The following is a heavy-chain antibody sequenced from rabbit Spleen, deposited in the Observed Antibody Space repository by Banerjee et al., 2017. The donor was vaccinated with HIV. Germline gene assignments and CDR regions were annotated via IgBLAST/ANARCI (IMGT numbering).Heavy chain of an antibody. CDR3: ARDGAGGSYFAL. CDR1: GFSFNSGYD. J-gene: IGHJ4*01. V-gene: IGHV1S40*01. D-gene: IGHD8-1*01. Sequence: QSLEESGGGLVKPGASLTLTCKASGFSFNSGYDMCWVRQAPGKGLEWIACIYADSGNTYSATWAKGRFTISKTSSTTVTLQMTSLTAADTATYFCARDGAGGSYFALWGPGTLVT. CDR2: IYADSGNT.